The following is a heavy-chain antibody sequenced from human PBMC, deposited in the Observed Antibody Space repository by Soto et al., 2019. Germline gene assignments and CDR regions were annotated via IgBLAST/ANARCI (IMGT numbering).Heavy chain of an antibody. V-gene: IGHV1-18*01. CDR1: GYDFDSYG. CDR3: ARAVYCGDDCYSYGMDV. J-gene: IGHJ6*02. CDR2: INPHSGST. Sequence: QPHLVQSGGEVKKPGASVRVSCKAFGYDFDSYGITWVRQAPGQGLEWLGWINPHSGSTNFAQKFLGRVSMTRDTSISTAYMELFSLTSDDTAIYYCARAVYCGDDCYSYGMDVWGQGTTVTVSS. D-gene: IGHD2-21*02.